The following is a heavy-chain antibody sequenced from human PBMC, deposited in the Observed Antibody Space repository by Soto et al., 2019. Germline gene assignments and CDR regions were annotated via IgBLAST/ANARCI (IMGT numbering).Heavy chain of an antibody. CDR1: GFTFSSYW. D-gene: IGHD3-22*01. Sequence: GSLRLSCAASGFTFSSYWMSWVRQAPGKGLEWVANIKQDGSEKYYVDSVKGRFTISRDNAKNSLYLQMNSLRAEDTAVYYCARDKGSITMIVVVSAQAFDIWGQGTMVTVSS. V-gene: IGHV3-7*03. CDR2: IKQDGSEK. J-gene: IGHJ3*02. CDR3: ARDKGSITMIVVVSAQAFDI.